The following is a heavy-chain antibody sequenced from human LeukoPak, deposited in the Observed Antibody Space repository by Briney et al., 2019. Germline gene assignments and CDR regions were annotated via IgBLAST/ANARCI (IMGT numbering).Heavy chain of an antibody. D-gene: IGHD3-10*01. CDR1: GYSISSGYY. CDR2: IYHSGST. Sequence: PSETLSLTCTVSGYSISSGYYWGWIRQPPGKGLEWIGSIYHSGSTYYNPSLKSRVTISVDTSKNQFSLKLSSVTAADTAVYYCARADMDGSGSYVDYWGQGTLVTVSS. CDR3: ARADMDGSGSYVDY. J-gene: IGHJ4*02. V-gene: IGHV4-38-2*02.